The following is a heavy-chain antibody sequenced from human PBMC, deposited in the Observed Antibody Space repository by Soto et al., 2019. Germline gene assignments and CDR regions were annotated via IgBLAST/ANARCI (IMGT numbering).Heavy chain of an antibody. CDR3: AKDPEAVVTAPDY. CDR1: GGTFSSYA. V-gene: IGHV1-69*13. D-gene: IGHD2-21*02. CDR2: IIPIFGTA. J-gene: IGHJ4*02. Sequence: SVKVSCKASGGTFSSYAISWVRQAPGQGLEWMGGIIPIFGTANYAQKFQGRVTITADESTSTASMELSSRRSEHTAVHYCAKDPEAVVTAPDYWGQGTLVTVSS.